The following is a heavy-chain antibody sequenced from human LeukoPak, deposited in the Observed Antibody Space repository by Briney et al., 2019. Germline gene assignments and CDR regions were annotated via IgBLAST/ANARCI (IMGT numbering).Heavy chain of an antibody. J-gene: IGHJ3*02. CDR2: ISYDGSNK. D-gene: IGHD3-22*01. CDR3: AKSHYYDSSRYYYLAFDI. CDR1: GFTFSSYG. V-gene: IGHV3-30*18. Sequence: PGRSLRLSCAASGFTFSSYGMHWVRQAPGNGLEWVAVISYDGSNKYYADSVKGRFTISRDNSKNTLYLQMNSLRAEDTAVYYCAKSHYYDSSRYYYLAFDIWDQGTMVTVSS.